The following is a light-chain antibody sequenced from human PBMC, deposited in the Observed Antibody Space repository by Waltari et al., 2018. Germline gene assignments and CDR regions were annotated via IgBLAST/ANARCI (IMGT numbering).Light chain of an antibody. V-gene: IGKV3-15*01. J-gene: IGKJ4*01. CDR2: AAS. CDR1: QSVNSN. Sequence: VMTQSPATLSVSLGGRATLSCRASQSVNSNLAWYQQKPCQAPRLLMYAASTRATGSPARFSGSGSGTEFTLTITSLQSEDFAVYYCQRYGTSLTFGGGTKVEIK. CDR3: QRYGTSLT.